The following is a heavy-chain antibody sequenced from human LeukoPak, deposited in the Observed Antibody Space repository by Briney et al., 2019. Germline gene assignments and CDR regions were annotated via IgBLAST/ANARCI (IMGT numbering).Heavy chain of an antibody. V-gene: IGHV1-46*01. CDR1: GYTFTSYY. J-gene: IGHJ4*02. CDR2: INPGGGST. CDR3: ARAWGYGSGSPTDY. D-gene: IGHD3-10*01. Sequence: ASVKVSCKASGYTFTSYYLHWVRQAPGQGLEWMGIINPGGGSTSYAQKFQGRVTMTRDTSTSTAYMELSRLRSDDTAVYYCARAWGYGSGSPTDYWGQGTLVTVSS.